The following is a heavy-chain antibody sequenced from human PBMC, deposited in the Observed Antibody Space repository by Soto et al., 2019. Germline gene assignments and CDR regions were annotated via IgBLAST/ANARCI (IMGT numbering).Heavy chain of an antibody. CDR1: GFTVSSNY. D-gene: IGHD1-7*01. J-gene: IGHJ5*02. CDR3: SRDVRNWNCAGSDP. CDR2: IYSGGST. Sequence: EVQLVESGGGLVQPGGSLRLSCAASGFTVSSNYMSWVRQAPGKGLEWVSVIYSGGSTYYADSVKGRFTISRDNSKNTLYLQMNRLRAEDTAVYYCSRDVRNWNCAGSDPWGQGTLVTVSS. V-gene: IGHV3-66*01.